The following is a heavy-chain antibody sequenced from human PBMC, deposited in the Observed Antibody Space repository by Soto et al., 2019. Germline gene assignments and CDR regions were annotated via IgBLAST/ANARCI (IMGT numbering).Heavy chain of an antibody. CDR3: ARDVGLDSDDFFAY. Sequence: LRLSCTASGFTFTSYCMGWVRQAPRKGLQWVSTIRGDGGQTHYTDSVKGRFSISRDNSKNTVYLQMDSLRAEDTAMYFCARDVGLDSDDFFAYWGQGTQVTAPQ. D-gene: IGHD3-9*01. V-gene: IGHV3-23*01. CDR2: IRGDGGQT. CDR1: GFTFTSYC. J-gene: IGHJ4*02.